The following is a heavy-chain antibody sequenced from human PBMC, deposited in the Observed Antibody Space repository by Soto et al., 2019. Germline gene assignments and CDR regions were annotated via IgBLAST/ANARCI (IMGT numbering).Heavy chain of an antibody. J-gene: IGHJ4*02. D-gene: IGHD3-9*01. CDR2: ISSSSSYT. CDR3: AREPYDILTGYYSASDY. V-gene: IGHV3-11*05. Sequence: PVGSLRLSCAASGFTFSDYYMSWIRQAPGKGLEWVSYISSSSSYTNYADSVKGRFTISRDNAKNSLYLQMNSLRAEDTAVYYCAREPYDILTGYYSASDYWGQGTLVTVSS. CDR1: GFTFSDYY.